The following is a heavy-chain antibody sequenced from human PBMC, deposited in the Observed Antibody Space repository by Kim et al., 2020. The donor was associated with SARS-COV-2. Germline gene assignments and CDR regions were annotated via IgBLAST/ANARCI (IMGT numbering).Heavy chain of an antibody. V-gene: IGHV4-4*02. CDR2: SYHGGRT. Sequence: SETLSLTCAVSGGSISSSNWWSWVRQPPGKGLEWIGKSYHGGRTNYNPSLKSRVTISIDKSRNQFSLKLSSVTAADTAVYYCARDQACDYYLDFWGQGTLVTVSS. J-gene: IGHJ4*02. CDR1: GGSISSSNW. CDR3: ARDQACDYYLDF. D-gene: IGHD2-21*01.